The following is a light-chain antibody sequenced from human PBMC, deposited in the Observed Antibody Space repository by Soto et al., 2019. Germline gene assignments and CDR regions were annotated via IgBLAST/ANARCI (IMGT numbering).Light chain of an antibody. CDR3: QQYHNWPPWT. CDR2: GAS. J-gene: IGKJ1*01. V-gene: IGKV3-15*01. CDR1: QTVSSN. Sequence: EIVMTQSPATLSVSPGERATLSCRASQTVSSNLAWYQQKPGQAPRLLIYGASTRATGIPANFSGSGSGTEFTLTISGLQSEDFAVYYCQQYHNWPPWTFGQGTKVEI.